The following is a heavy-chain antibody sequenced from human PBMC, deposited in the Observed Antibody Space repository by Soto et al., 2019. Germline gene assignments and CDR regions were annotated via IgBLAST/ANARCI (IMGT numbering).Heavy chain of an antibody. Sequence: GESLKISCKGSGYSFTSYWISWVRQMPGKGLEWMGRIDPSDSYTNYSPSFQGHVTISADKSISTAYLQWSSLKASDTAMYYCARHAPYDSSGDNYYYYGMDVWGKGTTVTVSS. CDR3: ARHAPYDSSGDNYYYYGMDV. J-gene: IGHJ6*04. D-gene: IGHD3-22*01. CDR2: IDPSDSYT. V-gene: IGHV5-10-1*01. CDR1: GYSFTSYW.